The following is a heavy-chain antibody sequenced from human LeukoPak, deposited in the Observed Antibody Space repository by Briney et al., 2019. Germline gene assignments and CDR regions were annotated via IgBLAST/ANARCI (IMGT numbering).Heavy chain of an antibody. CDR2: ITGSGGST. V-gene: IGHV3-23*01. CDR3: ARELDYSSGSYSRFGY. Sequence: GGSLRLSCVGSRFTFSSYGMHWVRQAPGKGLEWVSVITGSGGSTYYADSVKGRFTISRDNSKNTLYLQMNSLRAEDTALYYCARELDYSSGSYSRFGYWGQGTLVTVSS. J-gene: IGHJ4*02. CDR1: RFTFSSYG. D-gene: IGHD3-10*01.